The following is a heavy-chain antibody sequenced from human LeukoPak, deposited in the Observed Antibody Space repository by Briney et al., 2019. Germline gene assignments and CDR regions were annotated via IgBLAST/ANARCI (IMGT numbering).Heavy chain of an antibody. V-gene: IGHV5-51*01. CDR2: IYPGDSDT. Sequence: GESLKISCKVSGYSFTSYWIGWERQMPGKGLEWMGIIYPGDSDTRYSPSFQGQVTISADKSSSTTYLQWSTLKASDTAMYYCARPYSTGWYPFDYWGQGTLVTVSS. D-gene: IGHD6-19*01. CDR1: GYSFTSYW. J-gene: IGHJ4*02. CDR3: ARPYSTGWYPFDY.